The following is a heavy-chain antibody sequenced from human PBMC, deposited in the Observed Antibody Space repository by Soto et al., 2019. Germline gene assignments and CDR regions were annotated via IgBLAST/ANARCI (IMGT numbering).Heavy chain of an antibody. V-gene: IGHV1-69*01. J-gene: IGHJ4*02. CDR2: TTPLFGSA. D-gene: IGHD5-12*01. CDR1: GGTFSRYS. Sequence: QVQLLQSGAEVKKPGSSVTVSCKSTGGTFSRYSISWVRQAPGQGLAWMGGTTPLFGSANYAQKFQGRVTTIGDQSKTTGYMELISLRSEDTAVYYCARGAEGGWSGYNPGYWGQGTLVIVSS. CDR3: ARGAEGGWSGYNPGY.